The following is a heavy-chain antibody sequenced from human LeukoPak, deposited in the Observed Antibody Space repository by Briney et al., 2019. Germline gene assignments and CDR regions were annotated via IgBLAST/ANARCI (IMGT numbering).Heavy chain of an antibody. CDR1: GYSFTSYW. Sequence: GESLKISCKGSGYSFTSYWIGWVRQMPGKGLEGMGIIYPGDSDTSYSPSFQGQVTISADKSISTAYLQWSSLKASDTAMYYCARPWGDGYNYADYWGQGTLVTVSS. CDR2: IYPGDSDT. V-gene: IGHV5-51*01. J-gene: IGHJ4*02. D-gene: IGHD5-24*01. CDR3: ARPWGDGYNYADY.